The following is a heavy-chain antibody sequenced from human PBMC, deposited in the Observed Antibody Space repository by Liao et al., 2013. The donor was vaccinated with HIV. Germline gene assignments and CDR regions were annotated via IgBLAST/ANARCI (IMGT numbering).Heavy chain of an antibody. CDR3: ARAYSGYYFH. V-gene: IGHV4-59*12. J-gene: IGHJ4*02. Sequence: QVQLQESGPGLVKPSETLSLTCTVSGGSISSYYWSWIRQPPGKGLEWIGYIYSSESTIYNPSLESRVTMSIDTSKSQISLTLSSVTAADTAVYFCARAYSGYYFHWGQGLLVTVSS. D-gene: IGHD3-22*01. CDR2: IYSSEST. CDR1: GGSISSYY.